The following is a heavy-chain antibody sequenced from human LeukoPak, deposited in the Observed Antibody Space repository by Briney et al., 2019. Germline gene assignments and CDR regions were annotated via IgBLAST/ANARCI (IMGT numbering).Heavy chain of an antibody. CDR3: ARHGKGVTYFYTFDV. J-gene: IGHJ3*01. V-gene: IGHV4-59*08. CDR1: GGSITNYY. Sequence: SETLSLTCTVSGGSITNYYWSWIRQPPGEGLEWIGYVYASGATNSNPSLKSRVTISVDTSKNQFSLKLSSVTAADTAVYYCARHGKGVTYFYTFDVWGQGTVVAVSS. D-gene: IGHD2/OR15-2a*01. CDR2: VYASGAT.